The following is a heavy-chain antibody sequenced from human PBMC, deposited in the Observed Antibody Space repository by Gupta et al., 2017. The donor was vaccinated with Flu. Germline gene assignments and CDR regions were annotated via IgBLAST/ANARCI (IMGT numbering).Heavy chain of an antibody. CDR3: ARRNPSTGVMGWEYRMDV. CDR2: MSYSGTT. J-gene: IGHJ6*02. D-gene: IGHD3-16*01. V-gene: IGHV4-39*01. Sequence: QLQLQESGPGVVNPSETLSLTCTVSGDSISRSPYYWVWIRQPPGTGLEWIGSMSYSGTTTYQEPRKSRGTMSADTSSNQFSLKLSAVTDAEKDVYFCARRNPSTGVMGWEYRMDVWVLGTTV. CDR1: GDSISRSPYY.